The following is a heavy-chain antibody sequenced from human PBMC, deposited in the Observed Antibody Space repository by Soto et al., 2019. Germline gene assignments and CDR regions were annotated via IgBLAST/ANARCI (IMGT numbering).Heavy chain of an antibody. J-gene: IGHJ6*02. Sequence: GESLKISCKGSGYSFTSYWIGWVRQMPGKGLEWMGRIDPSDSYTNYSPSFQGHVTISADKSISTAYLQWSSLKASDTAMYYCARWLDSSGYYPNLGDYYYYGMDVWGQGTTVTVSS. V-gene: IGHV5-10-1*01. CDR3: ARWLDSSGYYPNLGDYYYYGMDV. CDR1: GYSFTSYW. CDR2: IDPSDSYT. D-gene: IGHD3-22*01.